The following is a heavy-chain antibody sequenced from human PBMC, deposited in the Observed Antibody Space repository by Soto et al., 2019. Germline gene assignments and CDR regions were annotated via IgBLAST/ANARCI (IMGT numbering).Heavy chain of an antibody. CDR1: GYTLTELS. J-gene: IGHJ4*02. Sequence: GASVKVSCKVSGYTLTELSMHWVRQAPGKGLEWMGGFDPEDGETIYAQKFQGRVTMTEDTSTDTAYMELSSLRSEDTAVYYCATALDYYDSSGYPDYWGQGTLVTVSS. V-gene: IGHV1-24*01. D-gene: IGHD3-22*01. CDR2: FDPEDGET. CDR3: ATALDYYDSSGYPDY.